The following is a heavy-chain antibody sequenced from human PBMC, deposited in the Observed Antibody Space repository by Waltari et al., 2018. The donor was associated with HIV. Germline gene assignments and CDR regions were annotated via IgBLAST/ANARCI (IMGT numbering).Heavy chain of an antibody. CDR1: GGSFSGYY. D-gene: IGHD3-3*01. Sequence: QVQLQQWGAGLLQPSETLSLTCAVYGGSFSGYYWSWLRQPPGKGLEWIGEINHSGSTNYNPSLKSRVTISVDTSKNQFSLKLSSVTAADTAVYYCARGGTYDFWSGYSNWFDPWGQGTLVTVSS. CDR2: INHSGST. V-gene: IGHV4-34*01. J-gene: IGHJ5*02. CDR3: ARGGTYDFWSGYSNWFDP.